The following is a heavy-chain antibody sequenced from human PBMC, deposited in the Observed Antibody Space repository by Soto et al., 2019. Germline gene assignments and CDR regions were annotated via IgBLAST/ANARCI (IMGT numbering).Heavy chain of an antibody. D-gene: IGHD1-1*01. V-gene: IGHV1-3*01. CDR3: AREGTYY. Sequence: QVQLVQSGAEVKKPGASVKVSCKASGFTFTSYAMHWVRQAPGQRLEWMGWINAGNGNTKYSQRFQGRVTITRDTSASTAYMELSSLRCEDTAVCYCAREGTYYWGQGTLLTVSS. CDR1: GFTFTSYA. CDR2: INAGNGNT. J-gene: IGHJ4*02.